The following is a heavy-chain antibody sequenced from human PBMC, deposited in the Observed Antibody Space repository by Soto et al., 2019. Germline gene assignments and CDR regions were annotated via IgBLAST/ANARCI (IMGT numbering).Heavy chain of an antibody. D-gene: IGHD3-22*01. CDR1: GFTFSSYG. J-gene: IGHJ4*02. Sequence: GGSLRLSCAASGFTFSSYGMQWVRQAPGKGLEWVALTLHDGSNDYYVDSVKGRFTISRDNSKKTLYLQMNSLRSDDTAVYYCATYYDSSGPPRSYYLDYWGQGTLVTVSS. CDR3: ATYYDSSGPPRSYYLDY. CDR2: TLHDGSND. V-gene: IGHV3-30*03.